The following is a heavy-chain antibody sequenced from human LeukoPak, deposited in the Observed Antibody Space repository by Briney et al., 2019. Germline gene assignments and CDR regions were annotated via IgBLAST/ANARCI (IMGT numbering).Heavy chain of an antibody. CDR2: IYSGGST. D-gene: IGHD1-26*01. CDR3: ARDLYSGSYYDFDY. J-gene: IGHJ4*02. CDR1: GFTVSSNY. V-gene: IGHV3-53*01. Sequence: GGSLRLSCAASGFTVSSNYMSWVRQAPGKGLEWVSVIYSGGSTYYADSVKGRFTISRDNSKNTLYLQMNSLRVEDTAVYYCARDLYSGSYYDFDYWGQGTLVTVSS.